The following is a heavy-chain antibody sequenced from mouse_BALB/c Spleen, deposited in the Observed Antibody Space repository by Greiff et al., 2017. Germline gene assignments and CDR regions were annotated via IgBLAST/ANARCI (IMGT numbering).Heavy chain of an antibody. D-gene: IGHD2-14*01. Sequence: EVQGVESGGGLVKPGGSLKLSCAASGFTFSDYYMYWVRQTPEKRLEWVATISDGGSYTYYPDSVKGRFTISRDNAKNNLYLQMSSLKSEDTAMYYCARDRGYGAWFAYWGQGTLVTVSA. CDR3: ARDRGYGAWFAY. CDR1: GFTFSDYY. CDR2: ISDGGSYT. J-gene: IGHJ3*01. V-gene: IGHV5-4*02.